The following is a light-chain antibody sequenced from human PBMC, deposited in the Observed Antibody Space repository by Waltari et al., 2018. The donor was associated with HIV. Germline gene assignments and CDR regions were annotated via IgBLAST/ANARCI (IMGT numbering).Light chain of an antibody. Sequence: QSALTQPASVSGSPRQSITISCTGTSRDVGGYNLVSWYQQHPGKAPKLMIHDVIKRPSGVSTRFSGSKSGNTASMTISGLQADDEADYYCCSYAGSSTWVFGGGTKLTVL. J-gene: IGLJ3*02. CDR3: CSYAGSSTWV. V-gene: IGLV2-23*02. CDR1: SRDVGGYNL. CDR2: DVI.